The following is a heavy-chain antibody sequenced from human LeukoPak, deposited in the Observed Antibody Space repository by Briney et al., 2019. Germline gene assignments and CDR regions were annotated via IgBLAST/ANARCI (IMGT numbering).Heavy chain of an antibody. J-gene: IGHJ4*02. CDR1: GFTFDDYA. V-gene: IGHV3-9*01. Sequence: GGSLRLSCAASGFTFDDYAMHWVRQAPGKGLEWVSGISWNSGSIGYADSVKGRFTISRDNAKNSLYLQMNSLRAEDTALYYCAKDIVQRVGGIFDYWGQGTLVTVSS. D-gene: IGHD3-16*01. CDR2: ISWNSGSI. CDR3: AKDIVQRVGGIFDY.